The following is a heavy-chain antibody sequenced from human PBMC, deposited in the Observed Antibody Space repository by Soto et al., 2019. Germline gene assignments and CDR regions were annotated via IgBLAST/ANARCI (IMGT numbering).Heavy chain of an antibody. J-gene: IGHJ6*04. D-gene: IGHD3-10*01. CDR3: ARGAVTMVRGVISSVYYYYYYGKDV. CDR1: GYTFTSYA. Sequence: GASVKVSCKASGYTFTSYAMHWVRQAPGQRLEWMGWINAGNGNTKYSQKFQGRVTITRDTSASTAYMELSSLRSEDTAVYYCARGAVTMVRGVISSVYYYYYYGKDVWSKGTTVTVSS. V-gene: IGHV1-3*01. CDR2: INAGNGNT.